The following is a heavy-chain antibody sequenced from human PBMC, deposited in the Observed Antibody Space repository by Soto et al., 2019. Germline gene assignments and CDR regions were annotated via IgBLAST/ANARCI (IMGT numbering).Heavy chain of an antibody. Sequence: LQESGPGLVKPSETLSLTCSVFGDSISSRIDYWAWIRRPPGMGLEWIASISYTGNTYYNPSLTRRAAISGDTSKNQFSLKLSFVTAADTAVYYCARFSWYDGDSITNYYMDFWGDGATVTVSS. D-gene: IGHD6-13*01. CDR1: GDSISSRIDY. J-gene: IGHJ6*03. CDR3: ARFSWYDGDSITNYYMDF. CDR2: ISYTGNT. V-gene: IGHV4-39*01.